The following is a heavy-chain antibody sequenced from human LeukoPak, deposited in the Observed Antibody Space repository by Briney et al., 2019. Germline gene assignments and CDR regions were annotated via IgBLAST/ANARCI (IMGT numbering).Heavy chain of an antibody. CDR2: IYYSGST. Sequence: PSETLSLTCTVSGGSISSSSYYWGWIRQPPGKGLEWIGSIYYSGSTYYNPSLKSRVTISVDTSKNQFSLKLSSVTAADTAVYYCATTYYDYVWGSYRLVARTFDLWAVAPWSLSPQ. J-gene: IGHJ2*01. D-gene: IGHD3-16*02. CDR1: GGSISSSSYY. CDR3: ATTYYDYVWGSYRLVARTFDL. V-gene: IGHV4-39*01.